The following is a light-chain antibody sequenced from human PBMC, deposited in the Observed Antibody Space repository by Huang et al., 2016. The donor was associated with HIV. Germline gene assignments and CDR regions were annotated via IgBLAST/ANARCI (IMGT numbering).Light chain of an antibody. CDR1: QSVGSN. CDR2: GAS. Sequence: EIMMTQSPATLSVSPGERATLSCRASQSVGSNLAWYQQTPGQAPRLLIFGASNRVTGIPARFSGSGAGTEFTLIISPLQSEDFAVYFCQQYNDWPPLSFGGGTKVEI. CDR3: QQYNDWPPLS. J-gene: IGKJ4*01. V-gene: IGKV3-15*01.